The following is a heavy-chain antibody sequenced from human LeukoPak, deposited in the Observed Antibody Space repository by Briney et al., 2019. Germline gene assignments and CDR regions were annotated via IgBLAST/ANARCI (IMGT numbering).Heavy chain of an antibody. D-gene: IGHD6-13*01. Sequence: GESLKISCKGSGYSFTSYWIGWVRQMPGKGLEWMGIIYPGDSETKYSPSFEGQVTISADKSISTAYLQWSSLKASDTAIYYCARRGIAGRLVPGWFDPWGQGTLVTVSS. CDR3: ARRGIAGRLVPGWFDP. CDR1: GYSFTSYW. V-gene: IGHV5-51*01. CDR2: IYPGDSET. J-gene: IGHJ5*02.